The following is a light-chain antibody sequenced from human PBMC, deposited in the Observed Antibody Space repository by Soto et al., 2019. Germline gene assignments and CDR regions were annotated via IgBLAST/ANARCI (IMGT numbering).Light chain of an antibody. CDR3: QQYNNWPPDRT. V-gene: IGKV3-15*01. CDR1: QSVSSN. Sequence: EIVMTQSPATLSVSPGERATLSCRASQSVSSNLAWYQQKPGQAPRLLIYGASRATGIPARFSGSGSGTEFTLTISSLQSEDFAIYFCQQYNNWPPDRTFGQGTKVEIK. J-gene: IGKJ1*01. CDR2: GA.